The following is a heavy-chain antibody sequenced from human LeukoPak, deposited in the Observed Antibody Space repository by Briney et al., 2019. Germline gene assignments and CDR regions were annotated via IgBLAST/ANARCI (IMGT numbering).Heavy chain of an antibody. Sequence: PGGSLRLSCAASGFTFSSYGMHWVRQAPGKGLEWVAFIRYDGSNKYYADSVKGRFTISRDNSKNTLYLQMNSLRAEDTAVYYCAKVPLSGAYRYYFDYWGQGTLVTVSS. D-gene: IGHD6-19*01. CDR3: AKVPLSGAYRYYFDY. CDR2: IRYDGSNK. V-gene: IGHV3-30*02. J-gene: IGHJ4*02. CDR1: GFTFSSYG.